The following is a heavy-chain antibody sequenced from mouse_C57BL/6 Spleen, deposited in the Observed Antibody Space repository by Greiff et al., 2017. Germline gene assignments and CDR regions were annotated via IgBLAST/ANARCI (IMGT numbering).Heavy chain of an antibody. CDR1: GYTFTSYW. J-gene: IGHJ3*01. CDR2: IHPNSGST. D-gene: IGHD2-1*01. Sequence: QVHVKQPGAELVKPGASVKLSCKASGYTFTSYWMHWVKQRPGQGLEWIGMIHPNSGSTNYNEKFKSKATLTVDKSSSTAYMQLSSLTSEDSAVYYCAREGGNSLFAYWGQGTLVTVSA. V-gene: IGHV1-64*01. CDR3: AREGGNSLFAY.